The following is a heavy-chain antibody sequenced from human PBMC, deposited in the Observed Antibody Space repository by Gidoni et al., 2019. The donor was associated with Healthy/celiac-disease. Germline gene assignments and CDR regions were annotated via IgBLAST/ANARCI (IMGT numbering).Heavy chain of an antibody. V-gene: IGHV5-51*03. CDR3: ARPKIPSSGWYGPVDY. J-gene: IGHJ4*02. Sequence: EVQLVQSGAEVKKPGESLKISCKGSGYSFTSYWIGWVRQMPGKGLEWMGISYPGDSDTRYSPSFQGQVTISADKSISTAYLQWSSLKASDTAMYYCARPKIPSSGWYGPVDYWGQGTLVTVSS. CDR1: GYSFTSYW. D-gene: IGHD6-19*01. CDR2: SYPGDSDT.